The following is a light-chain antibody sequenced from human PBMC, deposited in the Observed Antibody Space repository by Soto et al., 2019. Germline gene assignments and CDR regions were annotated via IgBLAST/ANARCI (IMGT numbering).Light chain of an antibody. V-gene: IGLV1-40*01. CDR2: GNS. CDR3: QSYDSSLSGHYV. Sequence: VLTQPPSVSGAPGQRVTISCTGSSSNIGAGYDVHWYQQLPGTAPRLLIYGNSNRPSGVPDRFSGSKSGTSASLAITGLQAEDEADYYCQSYDSSLSGHYVFGTGTKVTVL. CDR1: SSNIGAGYD. J-gene: IGLJ1*01.